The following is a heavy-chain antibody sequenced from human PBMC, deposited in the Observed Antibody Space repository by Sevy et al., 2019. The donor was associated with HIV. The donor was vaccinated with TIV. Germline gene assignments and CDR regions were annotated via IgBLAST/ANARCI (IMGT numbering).Heavy chain of an antibody. CDR2: IYSGGST. CDR3: AKEVSEHSYSDY. Sequence: GGSLRLSCAASGFTVSSNYMSWVRQAPGKGLEWVSVIYSGGSTYYADSVEGRFTISRDNSKNTLYLQMNGLRAEDTAVYYCAKEVSEHSYSDYWGQGTLVTVSS. V-gene: IGHV3-53*01. CDR1: GFTVSSNY. D-gene: IGHD3-10*01. J-gene: IGHJ4*02.